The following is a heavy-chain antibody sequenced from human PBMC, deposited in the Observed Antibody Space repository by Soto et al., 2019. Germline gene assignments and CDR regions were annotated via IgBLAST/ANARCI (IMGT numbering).Heavy chain of an antibody. D-gene: IGHD3-16*02. CDR1: GYTFTSYD. J-gene: IGHJ5*02. CDR2: MNPNSGNT. Sequence: ASVKVSCKASGYTFTSYDINWVRQATRQGLEWMGWMNPNSGNTGHAQKFQGRVTMTRNTSISTAYMELSSLRSEDTAVYYCARGQVMITFGGVIQMFDPWGQGTLVTVSP. CDR3: ARGQVMITFGGVIQMFDP. V-gene: IGHV1-8*01.